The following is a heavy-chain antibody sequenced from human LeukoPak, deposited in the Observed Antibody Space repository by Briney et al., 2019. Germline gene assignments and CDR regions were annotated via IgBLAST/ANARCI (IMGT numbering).Heavy chain of an antibody. J-gene: IGHJ4*02. V-gene: IGHV3-33*01. CDR1: GFTFRNHG. Sequence: GGSLRLSCAASGFTFRNHGMHWVRQAPGKGLEWVAVIWYDGSNKYYADSVKGRFTVSRDNSKNTLYLQMNSLRAEDTAVYYCARDRSVDYFDYWGQGILVTVSS. D-gene: IGHD6-19*01. CDR2: IWYDGSNK. CDR3: ARDRSVDYFDY.